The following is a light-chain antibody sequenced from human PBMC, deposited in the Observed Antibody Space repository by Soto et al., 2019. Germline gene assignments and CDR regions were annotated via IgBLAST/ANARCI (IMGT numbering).Light chain of an antibody. CDR3: QQYNNWPPDRT. CDR1: QSVSSN. V-gene: IGKV3-15*01. CDR2: GAS. Sequence: VSPGERATLSCRASQSVSSNLAWYQQKPGQAPRLLIYGASTXATGIPARFSGSGSGTEFTLTISSLQSEDFAIYFCQQYNNWPPDRTFGQGTKVEIK. J-gene: IGKJ1*01.